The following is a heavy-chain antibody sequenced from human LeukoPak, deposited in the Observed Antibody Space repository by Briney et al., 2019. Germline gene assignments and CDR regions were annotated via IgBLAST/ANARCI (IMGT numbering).Heavy chain of an antibody. CDR2: ISSSSSYI. Sequence: PGGSLRLSCAASGFTFSSYAMSWVRQAPGKGLEWVSSISSSSSYIYYADSVKGRFTISRDNAKNSLYLQMNSLRAEDTAVYYCAKDLPIAAAAPGAFDIWGQGTMVTVSS. CDR3: AKDLPIAAAAPGAFDI. V-gene: IGHV3-21*01. D-gene: IGHD6-13*01. J-gene: IGHJ3*02. CDR1: GFTFSSYA.